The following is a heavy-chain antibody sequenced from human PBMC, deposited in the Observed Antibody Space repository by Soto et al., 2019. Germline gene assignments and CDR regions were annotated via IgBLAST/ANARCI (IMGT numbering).Heavy chain of an antibody. V-gene: IGHV3-30*18. CDR3: AKEYGYCSSTSCYAPWIGLSIWSGYGESGWFDP. J-gene: IGHJ5*02. CDR2: ISYDGSNK. Sequence: GGSLRLSCAASGFTFSSYGMHWVRQAPGKGLEWVAVISYDGSNKYYADSVKGRFTISRDNSKNTLYLQMNSLRAEDTAVYYCAKEYGYCSSTSCYAPWIGLSIWSGYGESGWFDPWGQGTLVTVSS. CDR1: GFTFSSYG. D-gene: IGHD2-2*03.